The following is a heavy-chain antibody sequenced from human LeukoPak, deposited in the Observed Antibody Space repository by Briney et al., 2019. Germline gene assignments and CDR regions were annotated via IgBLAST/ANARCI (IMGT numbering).Heavy chain of an antibody. J-gene: IGHJ2*01. V-gene: IGHV4-59*01. D-gene: IGHD1-14*01. CDR3: ARTGRRGYFDF. CDR1: GASISDYY. CDR2: LLYRGST. Sequence: PSETLSLTCNVSGASISDYYWSWVRQSPEKGLEWIASLLYRGSTHYNPSLRSRVAISGDTSNNQFSLILTSVTTTDTAVYYCARTGRRGYFDFWGRGTPVTVSS.